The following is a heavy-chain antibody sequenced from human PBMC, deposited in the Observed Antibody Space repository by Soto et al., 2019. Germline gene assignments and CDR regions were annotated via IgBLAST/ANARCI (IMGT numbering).Heavy chain of an antibody. CDR3: ARDLGYQTLDY. V-gene: IGHV3-7*01. Sequence: EVQLVESGGGLVQPGGSLRLSCAASGLTFSSSWMSWAGQAPGKGLEWVANIKQDGSEKYYLDSVKGRFTISRDNAKNSLYLQMNSLRAEDTAVYYCARDLGYQTLDYWGQGTLVTVSS. J-gene: IGHJ4*02. D-gene: IGHD6-25*01. CDR2: IKQDGSEK. CDR1: GLTFSSSW.